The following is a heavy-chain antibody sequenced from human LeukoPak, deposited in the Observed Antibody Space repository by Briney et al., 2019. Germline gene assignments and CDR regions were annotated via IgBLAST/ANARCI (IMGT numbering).Heavy chain of an antibody. J-gene: IGHJ4*02. V-gene: IGHV3-21*01. Sequence: PGGSLRLSCAASGFTFSSYTMHWVRQAPGKGLEWVSSISTSSSYIYSADYADSVRGRFTISRDNAKNSLYLQMNSLRAEDTAVYYCARGSNNCFDYWGQGTLVTVSS. CDR2: ISTSSSYI. CDR1: GFTFSSYT. D-gene: IGHD2-15*01. CDR3: ARGSNNCFDY.